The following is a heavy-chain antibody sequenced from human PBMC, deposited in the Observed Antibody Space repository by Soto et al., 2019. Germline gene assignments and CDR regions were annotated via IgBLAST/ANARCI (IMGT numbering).Heavy chain of an antibody. CDR3: ARVLNIVATVDY. J-gene: IGHJ4*02. Sequence: ASVKVSCKASGYTFTGYYMHWVRQAPGQGLEWMGWINPNSGGTNYAQKFQGRVTMTRDTSISTAYMELSRLRSDDTAVYYCARVLNIVATVDYWGQGTLVTVSS. CDR1: GYTFTGYY. CDR2: INPNSGGT. V-gene: IGHV1-2*02. D-gene: IGHD5-12*01.